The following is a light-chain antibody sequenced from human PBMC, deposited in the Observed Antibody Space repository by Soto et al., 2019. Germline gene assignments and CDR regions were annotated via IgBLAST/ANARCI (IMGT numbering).Light chain of an antibody. J-gene: IGKJ1*01. CDR1: QSVSSSY. CDR3: KQLWT. CDR2: GAS. Sequence: EIVLTQSPGTLSVSPGERATLSCRASQSVSSSYLAWYQQQPGQAPRLLIYGASSRATGISDRFSGSGSGTDFTLTISRLEPEDFAVYYCKQLWTFGQGTKVDIK. V-gene: IGKV3-20*01.